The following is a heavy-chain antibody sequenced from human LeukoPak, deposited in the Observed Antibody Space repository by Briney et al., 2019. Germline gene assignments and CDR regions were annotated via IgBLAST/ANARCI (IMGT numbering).Heavy chain of an antibody. CDR3: ARTTVTDY. D-gene: IGHD4-17*01. CDR1: GFTFSSYW. Sequence: GGSLRLSCAASGFTFSSYWMTWVRQAAGKGLEWVANIKEDGSEKYYVDSVKGRFTISRDNAKNSLYLQMNSLRDEDTAVYYCARTTVTDYWGQGTLVTVSS. CDR2: IKEDGSEK. J-gene: IGHJ4*02. V-gene: IGHV3-7*05.